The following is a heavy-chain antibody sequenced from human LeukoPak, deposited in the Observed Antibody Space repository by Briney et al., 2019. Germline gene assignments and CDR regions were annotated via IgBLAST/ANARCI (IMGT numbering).Heavy chain of an antibody. D-gene: IGHD4-17*01. J-gene: IGHJ4*02. CDR1: GFTFSSYS. V-gene: IGHV3-21*06. Sequence: GGSLRLSCAASGFTFSSYSMNWVRQAPGKGLKCVSLISTSSTFIYYAGSLEGRFTNSRDNAKNSLYLQMNSLRAEDTAVYYCARRPYGDNYRHFDYWGQGTLVTVSS. CDR3: ARRPYGDNYRHFDY. CDR2: ISTSSTFI.